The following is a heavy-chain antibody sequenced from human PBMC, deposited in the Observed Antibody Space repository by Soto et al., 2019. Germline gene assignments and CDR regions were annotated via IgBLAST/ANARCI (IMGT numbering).Heavy chain of an antibody. D-gene: IGHD2-15*01. CDR2: VNPDSGQT. CDR3: ARSAPFSIAALAYLYYMAV. J-gene: IGHJ6*03. CDR1: GYIFTIYN. V-gene: IGHV1-8*02. Sequence: QVQLVQSGAEVKKPGASVKVSCKASGYIFTIYNINWVRQAAGHGLEWMGWVNPDSGQTVYSQKLQGRVKMTRVTYIGIAKMELRSLTPADTAVYYCARSAPFSIAALAYLYYMAVWGKGASVTVSS.